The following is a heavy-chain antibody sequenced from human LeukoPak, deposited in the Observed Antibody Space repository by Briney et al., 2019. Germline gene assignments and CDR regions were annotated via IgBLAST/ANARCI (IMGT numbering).Heavy chain of an antibody. CDR2: ISSSGSYI. CDR3: ARAEYTYGPRGFDF. Sequence: GGFLRLSCAASGFTFISYTINWVRQAPGKGLEWVSSISSSGSYIYYADSVMGRFTISRDNAKNSLYLQMNSLTAEDTAVYYCARAEYTYGPRGFDFWGQGTLVTVS. D-gene: IGHD5-18*01. V-gene: IGHV3-21*01. CDR1: GFTFISYT. J-gene: IGHJ4*02.